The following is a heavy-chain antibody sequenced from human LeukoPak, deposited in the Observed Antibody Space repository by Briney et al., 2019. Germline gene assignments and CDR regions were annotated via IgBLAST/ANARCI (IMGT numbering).Heavy chain of an antibody. Sequence: GGSLRLSCAASGFTVSSNYMSWVRQAPGKGLQWVSIIYSGGSTYYADSVKGRFTISRDNSKNTLSLQMNSLRVEDTAVYYCAREKDVWGQGTTVTVSS. CDR3: AREKDV. CDR2: IYSGGST. V-gene: IGHV3-66*01. CDR1: GFTVSSNY. J-gene: IGHJ6*02.